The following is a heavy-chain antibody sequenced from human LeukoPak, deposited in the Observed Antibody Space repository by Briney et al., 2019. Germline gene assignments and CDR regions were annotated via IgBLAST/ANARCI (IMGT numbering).Heavy chain of an antibody. V-gene: IGHV4-59*01. CDR3: ARSRSGYSYDHAAFEI. D-gene: IGHD5-18*01. CDR2: IDYRGST. Sequence: SETLPLTCTVSGGSISSFYWSWIRQPPGKGLEWIAYIDYRGSTTYNPSLRSRVTISVDTSRNQFSLKLYSVTAADTAVYYCARSRSGYSYDHAAFEIWGHGTMVTVSS. J-gene: IGHJ3*02. CDR1: GGSISSFY.